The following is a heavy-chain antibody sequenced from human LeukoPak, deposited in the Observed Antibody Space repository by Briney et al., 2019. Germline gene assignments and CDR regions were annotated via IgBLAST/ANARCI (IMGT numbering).Heavy chain of an antibody. Sequence: GGSLRLSCAASEFSVGSNYMTWARQAPGKGLEWVSLIYSGGSTYYADSVKGRFTISRDNSKNTLYLQMNSLRADDTAVYYCAKDGGGWYTSGWYYFDYWGQGTLVTVSS. CDR2: IYSGGST. CDR3: AKDGGGWYTSGWYYFDY. D-gene: IGHD6-19*01. CDR1: EFSVGSNY. J-gene: IGHJ4*02. V-gene: IGHV3-66*01.